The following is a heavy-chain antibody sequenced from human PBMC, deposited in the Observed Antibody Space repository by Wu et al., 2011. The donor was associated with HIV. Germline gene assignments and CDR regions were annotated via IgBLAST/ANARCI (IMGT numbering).Heavy chain of an antibody. CDR3: ARPTYGEGSFDV. Sequence: QVQLVQSGAEVKKPGSSVKVSCKASGGTFSSYAINWVRQAPGQGLEWLGRIIPNFGVAKYAQKLQGRLTITTDDPTTTAYMELNTLRSDDTAVYYCARPTYGEGSFDVWGQGTMVTVSS. D-gene: IGHD4-17*01. V-gene: IGHV1-69*05. J-gene: IGHJ3*01. CDR1: GGTFSSYA. CDR2: IIPNFGVA.